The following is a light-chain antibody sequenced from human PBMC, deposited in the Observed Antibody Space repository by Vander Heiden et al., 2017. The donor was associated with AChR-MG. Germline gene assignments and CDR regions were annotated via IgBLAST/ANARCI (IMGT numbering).Light chain of an antibody. J-gene: IGKJ3*01. V-gene: IGKV1-6*01. CDR1: QGIRND. Sequence: AIQMTQSPSSLSASVGDRVTITCRASQGIRNDLGWYQQKPGKAPKLLIYAASNLQSGVPLRFGGSGSGTDFTLTISSLQPDDFATYYCLQDYNFPLTFGPGTKVDIK. CDR2: AAS. CDR3: LQDYNFPLT.